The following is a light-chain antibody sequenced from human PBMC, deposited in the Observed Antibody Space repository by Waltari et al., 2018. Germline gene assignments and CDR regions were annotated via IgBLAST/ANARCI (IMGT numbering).Light chain of an antibody. CDR3: QSYDSSLSASV. CDR2: GNT. J-gene: IGLJ3*02. V-gene: IGLV1-40*01. Sequence: QSVLTQPPSMSGAPGQKVTIPCTGGSSNFGAGYDVHWYQQFPGTAPKLLICGNTNRPSGVPGRFSGSRSGTSASLTIDGLHSDDEAVYYCQSYDSSLSASVFGGGTTLTVL. CDR1: SSNFGAGYD.